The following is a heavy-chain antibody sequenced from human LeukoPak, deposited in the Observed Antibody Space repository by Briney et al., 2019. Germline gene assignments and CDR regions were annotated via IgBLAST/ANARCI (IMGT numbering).Heavy chain of an antibody. D-gene: IGHD3-10*01. J-gene: IGHJ4*02. V-gene: IGHV3-11*01. CDR1: GFTFSDYY. CDR3: ASGLRGVVRGPSGY. Sequence: GGSLSLSCAVAGFTFSDYYMHWIRQAPGEGLGWVSYIISIGSTISYADSVKGRFTVSRDNAKNSQYLQMNSLRAEDTAVYYCASGLRGVVRGPSGYWGQGTLVSVSS. CDR2: IISIGSTI.